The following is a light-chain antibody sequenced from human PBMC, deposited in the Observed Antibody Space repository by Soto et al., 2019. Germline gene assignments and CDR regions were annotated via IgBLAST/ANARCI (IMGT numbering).Light chain of an antibody. CDR1: QTISSW. CDR2: KAS. V-gene: IGKV1-5*03. Sequence: IQLTQSPCARSASVGGRVTITCRASQTISSWLAWYQQKPGKAPKLLIYKASTLKSGVPSRFSGSGSGTEFTLTISSLQPDDFATYYCQNYNSYSEAFGQGTTVDIK. CDR3: QNYNSYSEA. J-gene: IGKJ1*01.